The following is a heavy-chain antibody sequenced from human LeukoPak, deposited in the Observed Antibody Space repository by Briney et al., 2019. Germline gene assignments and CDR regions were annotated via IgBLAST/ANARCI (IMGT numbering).Heavy chain of an antibody. Sequence: GGSLRLSCAASGFSFSSYGMHWVRQAPGKGLEWVAFIRFDGNNKNYADSVKGRSTISRDNSKNTLYLQMNSLRAEDTATYYCAKVIVATTIDYWGQGTLVTVSS. CDR3: AKVIVATTIDY. J-gene: IGHJ4*02. V-gene: IGHV3-30*02. D-gene: IGHD5-12*01. CDR1: GFSFSSYG. CDR2: IRFDGNNK.